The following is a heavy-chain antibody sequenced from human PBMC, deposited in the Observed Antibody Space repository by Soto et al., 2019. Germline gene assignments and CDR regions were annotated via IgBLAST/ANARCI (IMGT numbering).Heavy chain of an antibody. CDR3: AKKVNSGSGSQYFDY. Sequence: GGSLRLSCVASGFTVSSYSMSGVRQAPGKGLEWVSGFRAGGDDGTTYYADSVKGRFTISRDNSKNTLFLQMNSLRAEDTAIYYCAKKVNSGSGSQYFDYFGQGTLVTVSS. CDR2: FRAGGDDGTT. V-gene: IGHV3-23*01. CDR1: GFTVSSYS. J-gene: IGHJ4*02. D-gene: IGHD3-10*01.